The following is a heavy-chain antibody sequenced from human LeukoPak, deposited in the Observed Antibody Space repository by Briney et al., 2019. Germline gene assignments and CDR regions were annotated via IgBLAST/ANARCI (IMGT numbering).Heavy chain of an antibody. V-gene: IGHV5-51*01. CDR1: GFTFTNYW. CDR3: ARLEHGGLFDY. J-gene: IGHJ4*02. CDR2: INPGDSDT. Sequence: GESLKISCEGSGFTFTNYWIGWVRQIPGKGLEWMGIINPGDSDTIFSPSFQGQATISADKSISTAYLQWSSLKASDTAMYYCARLEHGGLFDYWGQGTLVTVSS. D-gene: IGHD4-23*01.